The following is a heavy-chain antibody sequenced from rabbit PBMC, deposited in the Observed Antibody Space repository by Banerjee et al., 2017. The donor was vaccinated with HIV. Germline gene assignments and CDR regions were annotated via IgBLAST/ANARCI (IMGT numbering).Heavy chain of an antibody. CDR2: IYTGSSGST. V-gene: IGHV1S45*01. J-gene: IGHJ6*01. CDR3: ARAGPYYGDGTGGIVYGYSL. CDR1: GFSFSSYYY. Sequence: QEQLEESGGDLVKPEGSLTLTCTASGFSFSSYYYMCWVRQAPGKGLEWIACIYTGSSGSTYYASWAKGRFTISKTSSTTVTLQMTSLTVADTATYFCARAGPYYGDGTGGIVYGYSLWGQGTLVTVS. D-gene: IGHD2-1*01.